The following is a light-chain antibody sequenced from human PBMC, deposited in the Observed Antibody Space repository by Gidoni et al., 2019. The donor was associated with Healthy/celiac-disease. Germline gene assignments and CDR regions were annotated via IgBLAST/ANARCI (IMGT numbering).Light chain of an antibody. CDR3: QQSYSTPPD. V-gene: IGKV1-39*01. CDR1: QSISSY. CDR2: AAS. Sequence: DIQMTQSPSSLSASVGDRVTITCRASQSISSYLNWYQQKPGKAPKLLIYAASSLQSGVPSRCSGSGSGTDFTLTISSLQPEDFATYYCQQSYSTPPDFGQGTKLEIK. J-gene: IGKJ2*01.